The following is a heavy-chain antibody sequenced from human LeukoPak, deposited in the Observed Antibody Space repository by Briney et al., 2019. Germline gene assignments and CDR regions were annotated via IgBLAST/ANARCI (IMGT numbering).Heavy chain of an antibody. J-gene: IGHJ6*03. D-gene: IGHD3-10*01. CDR3: AKDSAFYYIDV. Sequence: TGGSLRLSCAASGFTFSSYAMAWVRQAPGKGLEWVSAISGSRNNTYYADSVKGRFTISRDNSKNTLYLQMNSLKGDDTAVYYCAKDSAFYYIDVWGKGTTVIISS. V-gene: IGHV3-23*01. CDR1: GFTFSSYA. CDR2: ISGSRNNT.